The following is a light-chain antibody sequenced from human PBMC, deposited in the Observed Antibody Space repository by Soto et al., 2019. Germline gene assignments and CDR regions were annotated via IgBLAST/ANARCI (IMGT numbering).Light chain of an antibody. CDR2: GAS. Sequence: ESVLPICKEPMSLSPGARATLSCRASQSVSNNYLAWYQQKPGQAPRLLIYGASNRATGIPDRFSGSGSGTDFTLTISRLEPEDFAVYYCQQYCRSGPLGQGTKAEVK. V-gene: IGKV3-20*01. J-gene: IGKJ1*01. CDR3: QQYCRSGP. CDR1: QSVSNNY.